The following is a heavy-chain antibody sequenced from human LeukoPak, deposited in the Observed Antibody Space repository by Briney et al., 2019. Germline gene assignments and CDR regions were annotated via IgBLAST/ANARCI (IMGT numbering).Heavy chain of an antibody. CDR1: GYSFTSYW. Sequence: GESLKISCKGSGYSFTSYWIGWVRQMPGKGLEWMGIIYPGDSDTRYSPSFQGQVTISADKSISTAYLQWSSLKASDTAMYYCARGGISGSYYFYFDYWGQGTLVTVSS. J-gene: IGHJ4*02. CDR2: IYPGDSDT. V-gene: IGHV5-51*01. CDR3: ARGGISGSYYFYFDY. D-gene: IGHD1-26*01.